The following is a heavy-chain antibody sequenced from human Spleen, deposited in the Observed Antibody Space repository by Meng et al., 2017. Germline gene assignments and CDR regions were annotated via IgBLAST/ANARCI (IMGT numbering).Heavy chain of an antibody. Sequence: GGSLRLSCAASGFTFSDYYMNWIRQAPGKGLEWVSYISSSGSTIYYADSVKGRFTISRDNAKNSLYLQMNSLRAEDTAVYYCARVGGELVVAPAAAGYGMDVWGQGTTVTVSS. CDR3: ARVGGELVVAPAAAGYGMDV. CDR1: GFTFSDYY. D-gene: IGHD2-2*01. V-gene: IGHV3-11*01. CDR2: ISSSGSTI. J-gene: IGHJ6*02.